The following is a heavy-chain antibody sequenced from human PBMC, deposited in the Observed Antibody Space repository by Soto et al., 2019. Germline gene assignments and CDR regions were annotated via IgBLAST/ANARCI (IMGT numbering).Heavy chain of an antibody. J-gene: IGHJ5*01. V-gene: IGHV4-59*08. CDR2: MYYSGSI. CDR1: GGSISNYY. D-gene: IGHD3-10*01. Sequence: SETLSLTCTVSGGSISNYYWSWIRQPPGKGLEWIGYMYYSGSIDYNPSLKSRVTISVDTSKNQFSLKLISVTAADTAVYYCARNGESDWFDSWGQRTLVIVSS. CDR3: ARNGESDWFDS.